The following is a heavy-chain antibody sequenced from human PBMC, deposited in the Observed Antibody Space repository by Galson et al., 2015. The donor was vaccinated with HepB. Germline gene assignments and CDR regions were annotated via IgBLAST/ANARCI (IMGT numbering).Heavy chain of an antibody. V-gene: IGHV3-30*04. D-gene: IGHD3-22*01. Sequence: SLRLSCAASRFTFSSYAMHWVRQAPGKGLEWVAVISYDGSNKYYADSVKGRFTISRDNSKNTLYLQMNSLRAEDAAVYYCARARDHYYDSSVGYWGQGTLVTVSS. CDR1: RFTFSSYA. J-gene: IGHJ4*02. CDR3: ARARDHYYDSSVGY. CDR2: ISYDGSNK.